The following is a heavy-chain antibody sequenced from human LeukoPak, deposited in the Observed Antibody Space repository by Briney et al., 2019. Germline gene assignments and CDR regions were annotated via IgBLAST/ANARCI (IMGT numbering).Heavy chain of an antibody. CDR3: VRPRGIAAAGIFGAFDY. CDR2: ISFDGRNR. D-gene: IGHD6-13*01. V-gene: IGHV3-30*04. Sequence: GGSLRLSCAASGFTFSSYAMHLVRQAPGKGLEWVALISFDGRNRYYADSVKGRFTISRDNSKNTLYVQMNSLRAEDTAVYYCVRPRGIAAAGIFGAFDYWGQGILVTVSS. J-gene: IGHJ4*02. CDR1: GFTFSSYA.